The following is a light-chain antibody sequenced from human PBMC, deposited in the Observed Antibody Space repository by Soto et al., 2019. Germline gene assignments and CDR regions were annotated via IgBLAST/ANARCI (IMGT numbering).Light chain of an antibody. J-gene: IGKJ4*01. CDR2: DTS. Sequence: IVLTQSPGILSLSPGERATLSCRASQSVGRRYLAWYQQKPGQAPMLLIYDTSERASDIPDRFSGSGSGTDFTLTISRLVPEDFAVYYCQYQGTFGGGTKVGIK. CDR3: QYQGT. CDR1: QSVGRRY. V-gene: IGKV3-20*01.